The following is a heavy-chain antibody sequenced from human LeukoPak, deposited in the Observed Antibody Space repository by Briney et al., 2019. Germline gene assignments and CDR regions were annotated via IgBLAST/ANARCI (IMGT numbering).Heavy chain of an antibody. V-gene: IGHV4-59*01. CDR2: IYYSGST. D-gene: IGHD6-19*01. Sequence: SETLSLTCTVSGGSISSYYWSWIRQPPGKGLEWIGYIYYSGSTNYNPSLKSRVTISVDTSKNQFSLKLSSVTAADTAVYYCARIRSSGWHETGIYYFDYWGQGTLVTVSS. J-gene: IGHJ4*02. CDR1: GGSISSYY. CDR3: ARIRSSGWHETGIYYFDY.